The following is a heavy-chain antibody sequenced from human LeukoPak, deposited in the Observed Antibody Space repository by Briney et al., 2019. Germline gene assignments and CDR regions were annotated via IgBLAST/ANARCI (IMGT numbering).Heavy chain of an antibody. CDR1: GGSFSGYY. Sequence: SETLSLTCAVYGGSFSGYYWSWIRQPPGKGLEWIGEINHSGSTNYNPSLKSRVTISVDTSKNQFSLKLTSVTATDTAVYYCARHVVVVTAIPGDYFDFWGQGTLVTVSS. J-gene: IGHJ4*02. CDR2: INHSGST. CDR3: ARHVVVVTAIPGDYFDF. V-gene: IGHV4-34*01. D-gene: IGHD2-21*02.